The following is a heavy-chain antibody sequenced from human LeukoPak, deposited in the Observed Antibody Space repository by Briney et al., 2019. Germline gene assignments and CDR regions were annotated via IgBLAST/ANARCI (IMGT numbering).Heavy chain of an antibody. CDR3: ARARKAYSYDLYYFDY. D-gene: IGHD5-18*01. J-gene: IGHJ4*02. CDR1: GGSFSGYY. V-gene: IGHV4-34*01. Sequence: SETLSLTCAVYGGSFSGYYWSWIRQPPGKGLEWIGEINHSGSTNYNPSLKSRVTISVDTSKNQFSLKLSSVTAADTAVYYCARARKAYSYDLYYFDYWGQGTPVTVSS. CDR2: INHSGST.